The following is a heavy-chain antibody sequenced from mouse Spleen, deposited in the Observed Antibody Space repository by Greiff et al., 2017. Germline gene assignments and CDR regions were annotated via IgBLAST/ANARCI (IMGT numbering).Heavy chain of an antibody. J-gene: IGHJ1*01. Sequence: VQLQQPGAELVKPGASVKMSCKASGYTFTSYWITWVKQRPGQGLEWIEDIYPGSGSTNYNEKFKSKATLTVDTSSSTAYMQLSSLTSEDSAVYYCARLRGAYYGSSYWYFDVWGAGTTVTVSS. CDR1: GYTFTSYW. CDR3: ARLRGAYYGSSYWYFDV. CDR2: IYPGSGST. D-gene: IGHD1-1*01. V-gene: IGHV1-55*01.